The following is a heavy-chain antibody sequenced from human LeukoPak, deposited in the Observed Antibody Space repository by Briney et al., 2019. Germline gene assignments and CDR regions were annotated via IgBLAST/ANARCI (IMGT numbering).Heavy chain of an antibody. Sequence: GGSLRLSCAASGFTFSAFWMHWVRQAPGKGLEWVSSISSSSSYIYYADSVKGRFTISRDNAKNSLYLQMNSLRAEDTAVYYCARLVEGYYYDSSGYYQTYYYYGMDVWGQGTTVTVSS. CDR3: ARLVEGYYYDSSGYYQTYYYYGMDV. CDR2: ISSSSSYI. CDR1: GFTFSAFW. D-gene: IGHD3-22*01. V-gene: IGHV3-21*01. J-gene: IGHJ6*02.